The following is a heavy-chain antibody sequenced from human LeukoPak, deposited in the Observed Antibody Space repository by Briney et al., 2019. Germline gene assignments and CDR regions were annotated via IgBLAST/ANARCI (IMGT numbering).Heavy chain of an antibody. CDR3: ARDPVEWELLLDC. D-gene: IGHD1-26*01. Sequence: GGSLRLSCAASGFTFSNYWMGWVRQAPGKRPEWVANMNIVGSEKYYADSVKGRFTISRDNARNSVYLQMNSLRVEDTAVYYCARDPVEWELLLDCWGQGTLVTVSS. CDR1: GFTFSNYW. CDR2: MNIVGSEK. J-gene: IGHJ4*02. V-gene: IGHV3-7*01.